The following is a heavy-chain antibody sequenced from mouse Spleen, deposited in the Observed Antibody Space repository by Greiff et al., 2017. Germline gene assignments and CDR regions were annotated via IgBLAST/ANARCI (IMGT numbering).Heavy chain of an antibody. V-gene: IGHV1S56*01. J-gene: IGHJ2*01. Sequence: VQLQQSGPELVKPGASVRISCKASGYTFTSYYIHWVKQRPGQGLEWIGWIYPGNVNTKYNEKFKGKATLTADKSSSTAYMQLSSLTSEDSAVYFCARSGLRYYFDYWGQGTTLTVSS. CDR1: GYTFTSYY. CDR2: IYPGNVNT. D-gene: IGHD3-1*01. CDR3: ARSGLRYYFDY.